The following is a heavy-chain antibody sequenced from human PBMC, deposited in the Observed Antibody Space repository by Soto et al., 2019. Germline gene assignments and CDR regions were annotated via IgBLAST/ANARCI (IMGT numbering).Heavy chain of an antibody. CDR2: INAGNGNT. V-gene: IGHV1-3*01. J-gene: IGHJ6*02. CDR3: ARGILLGGMDV. D-gene: IGHD7-27*01. Sequence: QVQLVQSGAEVKKPGASVKVSCKASGYTFTSYAMHWVRQAPGQRLEWMGWINAGNGNTKYSQKFQGRVTITRDTSASSAYMELSSLRSEDTAVYYCARGILLGGMDVWGQGTTVTVSS. CDR1: GYTFTSYA.